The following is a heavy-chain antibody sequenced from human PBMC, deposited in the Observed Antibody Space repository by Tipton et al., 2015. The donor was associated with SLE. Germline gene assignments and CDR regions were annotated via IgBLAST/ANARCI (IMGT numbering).Heavy chain of an antibody. Sequence: QLVQSGSELKKPGASVKVSCKASGYTITTYAMNWVRQAPGQGLEWMGWIDTNSGNLTYAQGFTGRFVFSLDTSVTTAYLQISSLKAEDTAVYHCARGRRYFGMDVWGQGTTVTVSS. J-gene: IGHJ6*02. V-gene: IGHV7-4-1*02. D-gene: IGHD3-16*01. CDR2: IDTNSGNL. CDR1: GYTITTYA. CDR3: ARGRRYFGMDV.